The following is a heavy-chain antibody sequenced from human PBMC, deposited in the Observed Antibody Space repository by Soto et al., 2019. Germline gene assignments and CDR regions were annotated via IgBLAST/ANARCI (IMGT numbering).Heavy chain of an antibody. CDR2: IVVGSGNT. CDR1: GFTFTSSA. D-gene: IGHD3-16*02. V-gene: IGHV1-58*01. Sequence: SVKVSCKASGFTFTSSAVQWVRQARGQRLEWIGWIVVGSGNTNYAQKFQERVTITRDMSTSTAYMELSSLRSEDTAVYYCAAVPGVYVWGSYPPTNDAFDIWGQGTMVTVPS. J-gene: IGHJ3*02. CDR3: AAVPGVYVWGSYPPTNDAFDI.